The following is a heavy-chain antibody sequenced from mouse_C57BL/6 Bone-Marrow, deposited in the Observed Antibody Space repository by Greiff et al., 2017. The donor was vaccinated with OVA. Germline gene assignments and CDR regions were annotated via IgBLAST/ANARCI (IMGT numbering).Heavy chain of an antibody. J-gene: IGHJ2*01. V-gene: IGHV1-55*01. CDR2: IYPGSGST. CDR3: ARRGHYYGSLYFDY. CDR1: GYTFTSYW. D-gene: IGHD1-1*01. Sequence: QVQLQQPGAELVKPGASVKMSCKASGYTFTSYWITWVKQRPGQGLEWIGDIYPGSGSTNYNEKFKSKATLTVDTSSSTDYMQLSSLTSEDSAVYYCARRGHYYGSLYFDYWGQGTTLTVSS.